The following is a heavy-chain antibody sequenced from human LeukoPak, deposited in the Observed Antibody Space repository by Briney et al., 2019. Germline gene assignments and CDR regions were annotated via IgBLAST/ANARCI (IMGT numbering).Heavy chain of an antibody. CDR3: ARESRGYDILAGKYHRGYYSYYMDV. J-gene: IGHJ6*03. V-gene: IGHV3-7*01. D-gene: IGHD3-9*01. Sequence: GGSLRLSCAASGFTFSSYWMSWVRQAPGKGLEWVANFKQYVSEKYYVDSVKGRFNISRDNAKNSLYLQMESLRAEETAVYYCARESRGYDILAGKYHRGYYSYYMDVWGKGTTVTVSS. CDR2: FKQYVSEK. CDR1: GFTFSSYW.